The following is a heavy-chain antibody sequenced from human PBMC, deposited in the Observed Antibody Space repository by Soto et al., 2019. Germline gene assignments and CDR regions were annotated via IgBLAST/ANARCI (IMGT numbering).Heavy chain of an antibody. J-gene: IGHJ5*01. V-gene: IGHV4-31*03. Sequence: QVQLQESGPGLVKPSQTLSLTCTVSGGSITSGGYYWTWIRQHPGKGLEWIGYIYDSGTTYYNPSLESRVSISLDTSKNQFSLRLTSVTAADTAVYFCARVRQGCSANNCYFDPWGQGTQVTISS. CDR2: IYDSGTT. CDR3: ARVRQGCSANNCYFDP. D-gene: IGHD1-1*01. CDR1: GGSITSGGYY.